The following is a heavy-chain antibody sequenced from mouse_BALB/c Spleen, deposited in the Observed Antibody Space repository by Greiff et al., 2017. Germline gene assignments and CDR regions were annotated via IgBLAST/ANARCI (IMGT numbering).Heavy chain of an antibody. CDR3: ASNYYGNYVDYAMDY. V-gene: IGHV2-9*02. J-gene: IGHJ4*01. CDR2: IWAGGST. Sequence: VMLVESGPGLVAPSQSLSITCTVSGFSLTSYGVHWVRQPPGKGLEWLGVIWAGGSTNYNSALMSRLSISKDNSKSQVFLKMNSLQTDDTAMYYCASNYYGNYVDYAMDYWGQGTSVTVSS. D-gene: IGHD2-1*01. CDR1: GFSLTSYG.